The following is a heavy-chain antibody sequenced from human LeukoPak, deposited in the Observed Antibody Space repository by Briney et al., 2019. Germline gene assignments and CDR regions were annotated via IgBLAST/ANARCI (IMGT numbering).Heavy chain of an antibody. D-gene: IGHD3-16*01. CDR1: GFTSNNYG. J-gene: IGHJ6*04. V-gene: IGHV3-33*01. Sequence: GRSLRLSCATSGFTSNNYGLHWVRQAPGKGLEWVAVVYSDETNQYYADSVRGRFTISRDTSTKTLYLHMNSLRVDDTAVYYCAGGLPFYYSMSVWGKGTTVTVSS. CDR3: AGGLPFYYSMSV. CDR2: VYSDETNQ.